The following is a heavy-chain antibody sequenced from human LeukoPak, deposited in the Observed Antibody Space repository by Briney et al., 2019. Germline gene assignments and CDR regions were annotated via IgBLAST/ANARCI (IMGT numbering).Heavy chain of an antibody. Sequence: GGSLRLSCAASGFTFSSYGMHWVRQAPGKGLEWVAVIWYDGSNKYYADSVKGRFTISRDNSKNTLYLQMNSLRAEDTAVYCCARDPGLWFGADAFDIWGQGTMVTVSS. CDR1: GFTFSSYG. V-gene: IGHV3-33*01. J-gene: IGHJ3*02. CDR3: ARDPGLWFGADAFDI. CDR2: IWYDGSNK. D-gene: IGHD3-10*01.